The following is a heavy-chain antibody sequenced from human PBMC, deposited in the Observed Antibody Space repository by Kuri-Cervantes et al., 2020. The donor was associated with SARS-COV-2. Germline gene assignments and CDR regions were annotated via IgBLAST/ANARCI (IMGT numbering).Heavy chain of an antibody. CDR1: GYTFTGYY. CDR3: YCAPKEGFDS. V-gene: IGHV1-8*02. J-gene: IGHJ4*02. D-gene: IGHD2-21*01. Sequence: ASVKVSCKASGYTFTGYYMHWVRQAPGQGLEWMGMVKTNSGNTLYAQTFQGRVTMTRDTSTSTVYMELSSLTSEDTAIYYCYCAPKEGFDSWGQGTLVTVSS. CDR2: VKTNSGNT.